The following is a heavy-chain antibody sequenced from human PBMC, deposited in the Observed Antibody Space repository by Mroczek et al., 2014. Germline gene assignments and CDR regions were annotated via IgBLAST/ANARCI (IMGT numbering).Heavy chain of an antibody. CDR3: ANHCSSTSCYRDNSYFAFDI. Sequence: QVQLQQWGPGLVKPSETLSLTCTVSGGSISSYYWSWIRQPPGKGLEWIGYIYYSGSTNYNPSLKSRVTISVDTSKNQFSLKLSSVTAADTAVYYCANHCSSTSCYRDNSYFAFDIWGQGTMVTVSS. J-gene: IGHJ3*02. CDR1: GGSISSYY. CDR2: IYYSGST. D-gene: IGHD2-2*01. V-gene: IGHV4-59*01.